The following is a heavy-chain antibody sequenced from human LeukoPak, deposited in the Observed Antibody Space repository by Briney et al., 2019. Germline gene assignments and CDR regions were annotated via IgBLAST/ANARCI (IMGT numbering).Heavy chain of an antibody. J-gene: IGHJ4*02. V-gene: IGHV1-69*05. D-gene: IGHD3-10*01. CDR1: GGTFSSYA. Sequence: ASVKVSCKASGGTFSSYAISWVRRAPGQGLEWMGGIIPIFGTANYAQKFQGRVTITTDESTSTAYMELSSLRSEDTAVYYCAREGQRGGLNDYWGQGTLVTVSS. CDR2: IIPIFGTA. CDR3: AREGQRGGLNDY.